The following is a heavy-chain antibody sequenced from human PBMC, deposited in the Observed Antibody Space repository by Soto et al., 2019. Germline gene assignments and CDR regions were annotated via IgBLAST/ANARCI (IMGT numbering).Heavy chain of an antibody. V-gene: IGHV4-30-2*01. D-gene: IGHD6-19*01. Sequence: PSETLSLTCAVSGGSISSGGYSWSWIRQPPGKGLEWIGYIYHSGSTYYNPSLKSRVTISVDTSKNQFSLKLSSVTAADTAVYYCARGWYRGGRWYYYYGMDVWGQGTTVTVSS. CDR3: ARGWYRGGRWYYYYGMDV. CDR1: GGSISSGGYS. J-gene: IGHJ6*02. CDR2: IYHSGST.